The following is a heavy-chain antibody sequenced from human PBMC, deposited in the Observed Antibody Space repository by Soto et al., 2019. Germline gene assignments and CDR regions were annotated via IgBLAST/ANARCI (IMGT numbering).Heavy chain of an antibody. V-gene: IGHV4-31*03. J-gene: IGHJ6*02. D-gene: IGHD3-22*01. Sequence: TLSLTCTVSGGSLSRGGYYWSWIRQHPGKGLEWIGYIYYSGSTYYNPSLKSRVTISVDTSKNQFSLKLSSVTAADTAVYYCARGPRKNYYDSSPTYYYYGMDVWGQGTTVTVSS. CDR2: IYYSGST. CDR3: ARGPRKNYYDSSPTYYYYGMDV. CDR1: GGSLSRGGYY.